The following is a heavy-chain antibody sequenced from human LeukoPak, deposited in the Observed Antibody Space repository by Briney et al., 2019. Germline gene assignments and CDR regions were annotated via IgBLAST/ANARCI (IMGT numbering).Heavy chain of an antibody. CDR1: GFTFSSYA. Sequence: GGSLRPSCAASGFTFSSYAMSWVRQAPGKGLEWVSAISGSGGSTYYADSVKGRFTISRDSSKNTLYLQMNSLRAEDTAVYYCAKDWPLAYCGGDCYPPFDPWGQGTLVTVSS. D-gene: IGHD2-21*02. CDR3: AKDWPLAYCGGDCYPPFDP. CDR2: ISGSGGST. J-gene: IGHJ5*02. V-gene: IGHV3-23*01.